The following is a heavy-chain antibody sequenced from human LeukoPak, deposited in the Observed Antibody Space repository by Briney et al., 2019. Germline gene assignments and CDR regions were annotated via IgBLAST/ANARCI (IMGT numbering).Heavy chain of an antibody. Sequence: ASVKVSCKASGYTFTGYYMHWVRQAPGQGLEWMGWINPNSGGTNYAQKFQGRVTMTRDMSTSTVYMELSSLRSEDTAVYYCAREGYNRYYYYYMDVWGKGTTVTVSS. CDR3: AREGYNRYYYYYMDV. CDR1: GYTFTGYY. D-gene: IGHD1-14*01. CDR2: INPNSGGT. V-gene: IGHV1-2*02. J-gene: IGHJ6*03.